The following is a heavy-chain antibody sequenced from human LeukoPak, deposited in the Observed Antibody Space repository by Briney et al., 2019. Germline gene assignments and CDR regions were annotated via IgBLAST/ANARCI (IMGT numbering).Heavy chain of an antibody. D-gene: IGHD6-19*01. J-gene: IGHJ4*02. V-gene: IGHV1-18*01. CDR1: GYTFSSYG. CDR2: ISAYNGNT. CDR3: ARDLKRGYSSGRYSWGTGSSNDY. Sequence: ASVKVSCKASGYTFSSYGISWVRQAPGQGLEWMGWISAYNGNTNYAQKLQGRVTMTTDTSTSTAYMELRSLRSDDTAVYYCARDLKRGYSSGRYSWGTGSSNDYWGQGTLVTVSS.